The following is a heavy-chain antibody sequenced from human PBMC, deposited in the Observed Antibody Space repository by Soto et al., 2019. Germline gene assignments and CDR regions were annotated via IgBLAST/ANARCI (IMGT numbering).Heavy chain of an antibody. V-gene: IGHV3-30*18. J-gene: IGHJ4*02. CDR2: ISYDGRNI. D-gene: IGHD3-16*02. CDR1: GFSFSNYG. Sequence: VQLVESGGGGVQPGRSLRLSCAASGFSFSNYGMHWVRQAPGKGLEWVAVISYDGRNIYYADSVKGRFTISGDNSKNTLYLQMNSLRPEDTAFYYCTKDMDDKVWGSYRPDFDYWGQGTLVTVSP. CDR3: TKDMDDKVWGSYRPDFDY.